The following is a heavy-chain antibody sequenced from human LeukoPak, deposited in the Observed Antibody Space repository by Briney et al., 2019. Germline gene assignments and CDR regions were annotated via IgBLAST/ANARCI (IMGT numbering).Heavy chain of an antibody. CDR1: GGSISSSSYY. CDR3: ARDYYYYYMDV. Sequence: PSETLSLTCTVSGGSISSSSYYWGWIRQPPGKGLEWIGSICYSGSTYYNPSLKSRVTISVDTSKNQFSLKLSSVTAADTAVYYCARDYYYYYMDVWGKGTTVTVSS. V-gene: IGHV4-39*07. J-gene: IGHJ6*03. CDR2: ICYSGST.